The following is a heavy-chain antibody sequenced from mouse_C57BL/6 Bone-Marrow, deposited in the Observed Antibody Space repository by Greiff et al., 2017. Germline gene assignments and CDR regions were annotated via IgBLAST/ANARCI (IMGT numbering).Heavy chain of an antibody. CDR2: IYPGSGST. D-gene: IGHD2-3*01. J-gene: IGHJ4*01. CDR1: GYTFTSYW. Sequence: VQLQQPGAELVKPGASVKMSCKASGYTFTSYWITWVKQRPGQGLEWIGDIYPGSGSTNYNEKFKSKATLTVDTSSSTAYMQLSSLTSEYSAVYYCARNDCYYVWAMDYWGQGTSVTVSS. CDR3: ARNDCYYVWAMDY. V-gene: IGHV1-55*01.